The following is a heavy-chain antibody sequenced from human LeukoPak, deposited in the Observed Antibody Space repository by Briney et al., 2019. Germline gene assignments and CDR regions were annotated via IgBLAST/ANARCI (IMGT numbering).Heavy chain of an antibody. CDR2: ISGSADNT. CDR1: GLTLSSYA. V-gene: IGHV3-23*01. J-gene: IGHJ4*02. CDR3: AKQGFGC. Sequence: GGSLRLSCTASGLTLSSYAMSWVRQAPGEGLEWVSTISGSADNTNYAEAVKGRLTISRDNSKNTMYLQMNSLRAEDTAVYYCAKQGFGCWGQGTLVTVSS.